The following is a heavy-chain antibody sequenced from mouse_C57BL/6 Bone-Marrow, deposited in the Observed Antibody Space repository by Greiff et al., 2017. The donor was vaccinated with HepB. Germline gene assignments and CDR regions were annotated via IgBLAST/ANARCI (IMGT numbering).Heavy chain of an antibody. J-gene: IGHJ3*01. D-gene: IGHD4-1*02. CDR2: ISSGGSYT. V-gene: IGHV5-6*01. CDR3: ARHSQLGFAY. CDR1: GFTFSSYG. Sequence: EVMLVESGGDLVKPGGSLKLSCAASGFTFSSYGMSWVRQTPDKRLEWVATISSGGSYTYYPDSVKGRFTISRDNAKNTLYLQMSSLKSEDTAMYYCARHSQLGFAYWGQGTLVTVSA.